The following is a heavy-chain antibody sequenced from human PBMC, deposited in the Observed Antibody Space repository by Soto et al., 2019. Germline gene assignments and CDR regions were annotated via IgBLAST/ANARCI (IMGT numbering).Heavy chain of an antibody. J-gene: IGHJ4*02. D-gene: IGHD3-22*01. V-gene: IGHV4-39*01. CDR3: AGTYYYDSGGYPF. CDR1: GGSISGNSYY. Sequence: SETLSLTCTVSGGSISGNSYYWAWIRQPPGKGLEWIGNIYYSGSTYYNPSLKSRVTISVDTSKNQFSLKLSSVTAADTAVYYSAGTYYYDSGGYPFWGQGTLVTVSS. CDR2: IYYSGST.